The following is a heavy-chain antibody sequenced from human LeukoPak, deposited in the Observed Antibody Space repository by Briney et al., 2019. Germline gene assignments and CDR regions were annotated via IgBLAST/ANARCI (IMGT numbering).Heavy chain of an antibody. CDR3: ARDRGHRGGSFTGYFDY. CDR1: GYTFTGYY. CDR2: INPNSGGT. J-gene: IGHJ4*02. Sequence: ASVKVSCKASGYTFTGYYMHWVRQAPGQGLEWMGWINPNSGGTNYAQKFQGRVTMTRDTSISTAYMELNRLRSDDTAVYYCARDRGHRGGSFTGYFDYWGQGTLVTVSS. D-gene: IGHD2-15*01. V-gene: IGHV1-2*02.